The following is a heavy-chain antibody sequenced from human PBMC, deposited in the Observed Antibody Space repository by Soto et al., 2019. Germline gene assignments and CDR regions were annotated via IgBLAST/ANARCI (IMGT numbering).Heavy chain of an antibody. D-gene: IGHD3-9*01. CDR1: GGSINSRGYY. J-gene: IGHJ5*02. CDR2: IYYSGSI. V-gene: IGHV4-31*03. Sequence: SETLSLTCTVSGGSINSRGYYWTWIRQHPGKGLEWIGNIYYSGSIHFNPSLKSRLTMLVDTSENQFSLKLTSVTAADTAVYYCARQSESTGYFYGWFDPWGQGTLVTVSS. CDR3: ARQSESTGYFYGWFDP.